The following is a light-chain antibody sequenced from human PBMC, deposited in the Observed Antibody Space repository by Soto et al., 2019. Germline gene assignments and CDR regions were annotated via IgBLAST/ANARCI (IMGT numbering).Light chain of an antibody. CDR3: QQYNSYSVT. CDR1: QSISSW. Sequence: DIQMTQSPSTLSASVGDRVTITCRASQSISSWLAWYQQKPGKAPKLLIYDASSLESAVPSRFSGSGSRTEFTLTISSLQPDDFATYYCQQYNSYSVTFGQGTKLEIK. V-gene: IGKV1-5*01. J-gene: IGKJ2*01. CDR2: DAS.